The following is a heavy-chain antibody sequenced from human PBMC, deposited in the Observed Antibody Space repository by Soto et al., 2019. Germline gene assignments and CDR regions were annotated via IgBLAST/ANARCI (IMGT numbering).Heavy chain of an antibody. CDR1: GFTFSSYV. CDR2: ISGSVGNT. V-gene: IGHV3-23*01. CDR3: AKEMGDYYDSSGSWFDP. Sequence: GGSLRLSCAASGFTFSSYVMSWVRQAPGKGLEWVSAISGSVGNTYYADSVKGRFTISRDNSKNTLFLQMNSLRAEDTALYFCAKEMGDYYDSSGSWFDPWGQGTLVTFSS. J-gene: IGHJ5*02. D-gene: IGHD3-22*01.